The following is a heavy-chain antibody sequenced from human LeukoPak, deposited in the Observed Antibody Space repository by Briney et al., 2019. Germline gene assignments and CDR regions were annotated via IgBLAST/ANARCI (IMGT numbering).Heavy chain of an antibody. D-gene: IGHD6-19*01. J-gene: IGHJ3*02. CDR3: ARGLRGWLDAFDI. V-gene: IGHV4-30-4*01. Sequence: SQTLSLTCTVSGGSISSGDYYWSWIRQPPGKGLEWIGYIYYSGSTNYNPSLKSRVTISVDTSKNQFSLKLSSVTAADTAVYYCARGLRGWLDAFDIWGQGTMVNVSS. CDR1: GGSISSGDYY. CDR2: IYYSGST.